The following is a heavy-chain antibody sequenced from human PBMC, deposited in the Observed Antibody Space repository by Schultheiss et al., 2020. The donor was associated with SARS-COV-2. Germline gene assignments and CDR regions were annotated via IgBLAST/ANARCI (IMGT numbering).Heavy chain of an antibody. D-gene: IGHD6-13*01. J-gene: IGHJ6*02. CDR3: ARDNEQQLETYGMDV. V-gene: IGHV3-33*08. CDR1: GFTFSSYA. CDR2: IWYDGSNK. Sequence: GGSLRLSCAASGFTFSSYAMHWVRQAPGKGLEWVAVIWYDGSNKYYADSVKGRFTISREDDKNSLFLQMNSLRAEDTAVYYCARDNEQQLETYGMDVWGQGTTVTVSS.